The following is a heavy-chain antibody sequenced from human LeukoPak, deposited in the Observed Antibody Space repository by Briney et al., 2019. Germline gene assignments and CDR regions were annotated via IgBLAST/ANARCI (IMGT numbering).Heavy chain of an antibody. Sequence: PSETLSLTCTVSGGSISSSSYYWGWIRQPPGKGLEWIGSIYYSGSTYYNPSLKSRVTISVDTSKNQFSLKLSSATAADTAVYYCARHHGYYPGNAFDIWGQGTMVTVSS. J-gene: IGHJ3*02. CDR2: IYYSGST. D-gene: IGHD1-26*01. CDR3: ARHHGYYPGNAFDI. V-gene: IGHV4-39*01. CDR1: GGSISSSSYY.